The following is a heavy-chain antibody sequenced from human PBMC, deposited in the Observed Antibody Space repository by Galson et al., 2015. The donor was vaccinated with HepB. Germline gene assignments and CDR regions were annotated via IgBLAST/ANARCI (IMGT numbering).Heavy chain of an antibody. Sequence: SLRLSCAASGLTFSSYAMHWVRQAPGKGLEWVAVISYDGSNKYYADSVKGRFTISRDNSKNTLYLQMNSLRAEDTAVYYCARAYAEIAAAGQYFQHWGQGTLVTVSS. CDR3: ARAYAEIAAAGQYFQH. V-gene: IGHV3-30*04. J-gene: IGHJ1*01. CDR1: GLTFSSYA. D-gene: IGHD6-13*01. CDR2: ISYDGSNK.